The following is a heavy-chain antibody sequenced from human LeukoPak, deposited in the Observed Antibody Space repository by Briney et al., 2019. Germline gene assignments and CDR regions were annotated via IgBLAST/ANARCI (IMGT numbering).Heavy chain of an antibody. CDR1: GFTFYNYG. Sequence: GRSLRLSCAASGFTFYNYGMHWVRQAPGKGLEWVAVIWYDGSNKYYADSVKGRFTIPRDNSKNTLYLQMNSLRVEDTAVYYCAKERAAAVEGYFDYWGQGTLVTVYS. V-gene: IGHV3-33*06. CDR3: AKERAAAVEGYFDY. D-gene: IGHD6-13*01. CDR2: IWYDGSNK. J-gene: IGHJ4*02.